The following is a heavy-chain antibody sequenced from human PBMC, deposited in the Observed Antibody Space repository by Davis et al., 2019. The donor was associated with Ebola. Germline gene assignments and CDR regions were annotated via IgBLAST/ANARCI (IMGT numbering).Heavy chain of an antibody. D-gene: IGHD3-10*01. J-gene: IGHJ4*02. V-gene: IGHV4-59*01. CDR1: GGSMTGSY. CDR2: VYHNGGT. CDR3: ARNDFGSGSFDF. Sequence: MPGGSLRLSCIVSGGSMTGSYWSWLRQTPEKGLEWIAYVYHNGGTDYSPSLKSRVTISIDRSKNQFSLKLTSVTAADSALYYCARNDFGSGSFDFWGQGTLVTVSS.